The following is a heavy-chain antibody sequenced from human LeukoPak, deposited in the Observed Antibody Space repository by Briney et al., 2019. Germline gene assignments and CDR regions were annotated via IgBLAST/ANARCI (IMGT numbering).Heavy chain of an antibody. V-gene: IGHV1-69*13. CDR3: AWSHYCSSTSCYPETWFDP. CDR1: GGTFSSYA. D-gene: IGHD2-2*01. J-gene: IGHJ5*02. CDR2: IIPIFGTA. Sequence: ASVKVSCKASGGTFSSYAISWVRQAPGQGLEWMGGIIPIFGTANYAQKFQGRVTITADESTSTAYMELSSLRSEDTAVYYCAWSHYCSSTSCYPETWFDPWGQGTLVTVSS.